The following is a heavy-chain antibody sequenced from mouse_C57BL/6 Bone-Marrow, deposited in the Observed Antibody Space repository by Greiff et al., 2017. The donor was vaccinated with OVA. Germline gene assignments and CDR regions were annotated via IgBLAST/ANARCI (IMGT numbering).Heavy chain of an antibody. J-gene: IGHJ1*03. CDR1: GYTFTSYW. V-gene: IGHV1-69*01. CDR3: ARGITTVVAEDYWYFDV. CDR2: IDPSDSYT. Sequence: QVQLQQSGAELVMPGASVKLSCKASGYTFTSYWMHWVKQRPGQGLEWIGEIDPSDSYTNYNQKFKGKSTLTVDKSSSTAYMQLSSLTSEDSAVYYCARGITTVVAEDYWYFDVWGTGTTVTVSS. D-gene: IGHD1-1*01.